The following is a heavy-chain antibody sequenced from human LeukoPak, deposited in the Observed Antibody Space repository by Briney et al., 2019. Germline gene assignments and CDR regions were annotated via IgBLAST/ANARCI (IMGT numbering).Heavy chain of an antibody. CDR3: ATAAGYDILTGYYNGLDY. V-gene: IGHV1-24*01. D-gene: IGHD3-9*01. CDR1: GYTLTELS. J-gene: IGHJ4*02. CDR2: FDPEDGET. Sequence: ASVKVSCKVSGYTLTELSMHWVRQAPGKGLEWMGGFDPEDGETIYAQKFQGRVTVTEDTSTDTAYMELSSLRSEDTAVYYCATAAGYDILTGYYNGLDYWGQGTLVTVSS.